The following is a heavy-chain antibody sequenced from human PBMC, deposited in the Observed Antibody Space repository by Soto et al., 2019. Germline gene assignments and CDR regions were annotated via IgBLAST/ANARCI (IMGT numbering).Heavy chain of an antibody. CDR2: INPNSGGT. CDR3: ARDLNYGDPDYYYYGMDV. CDR1: GYTFTGYY. V-gene: IGHV1-2*02. J-gene: IGHJ6*02. Sequence: ASVKVSCKASGYTFTGYYMHWVRQAPGQGPEWMGWINPNSGGTNYAQKFQGRVTMTRDTSISTAYMELSRLRSDDTAVYYCARDLNYGDPDYYYYGMDVWGQGTTVTVSS. D-gene: IGHD4-17*01.